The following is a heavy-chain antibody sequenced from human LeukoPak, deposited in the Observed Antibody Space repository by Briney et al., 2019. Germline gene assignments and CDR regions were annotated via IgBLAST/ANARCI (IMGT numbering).Heavy chain of an antibody. Sequence: GGSLRLSCAASGFAFSTYGMHWVRQAPGKGLEWVAFIRLDGSNTKYADSVKGRFTISRDNSKNTLYLQMNSLRIEDTAVYYCAKDQYSGSYYVFDYWGQGTLVTVSS. CDR2: IRLDGSNT. CDR1: GFAFSTYG. D-gene: IGHD1-26*01. CDR3: AKDQYSGSYYVFDY. J-gene: IGHJ4*02. V-gene: IGHV3-30*02.